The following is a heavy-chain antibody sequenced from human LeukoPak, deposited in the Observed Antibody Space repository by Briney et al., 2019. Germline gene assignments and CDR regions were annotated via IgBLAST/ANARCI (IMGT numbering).Heavy chain of an antibody. CDR3: ARVDTAMALDY. V-gene: IGHV3-66*01. D-gene: IGHD5-18*01. CDR1: GFTVSSNY. J-gene: IGHJ4*02. Sequence: GGSLRLSCAASGFTVSSNYMSWVRQAPGKGLEWVSVIYSGGSTYYADSVKGRFTISRDNSKNTLYLQMNSLRAEDTAVYYCARVDTAMALDYWGQGTLVTVSS. CDR2: IYSGGST.